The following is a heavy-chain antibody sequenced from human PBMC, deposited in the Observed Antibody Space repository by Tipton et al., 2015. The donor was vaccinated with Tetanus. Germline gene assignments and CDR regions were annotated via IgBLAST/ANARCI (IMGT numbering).Heavy chain of an antibody. CDR1: GFTFNGYG. Sequence: SLRLSCAASGFTFNGYGMHWVRQAPGKGLEWLALVWYDGSKQYYADSVKRRFIISRDSAKNSLYLQMNSLRAEDTAVYYCSTGTTLDYWGLGTRVTVSS. CDR2: VWYDGSKQ. J-gene: IGHJ4*02. D-gene: IGHD1-7*01. CDR3: STGTTLDY. V-gene: IGHV3-33*03.